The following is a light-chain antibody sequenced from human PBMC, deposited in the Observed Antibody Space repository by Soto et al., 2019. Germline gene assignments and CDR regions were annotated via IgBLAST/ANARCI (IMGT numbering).Light chain of an antibody. V-gene: IGKV3-15*01. CDR3: QQYNNWPLT. Sequence: EIVLTQSPATLSVSPGDRATLSCRASQSVRSDLAWLQQKPGQAPRLLIYDASTRATGIPARFSGSVSGTEFTITISSLQSEDFAIYYCQQYNNWPLTFGGGTKVEIK. CDR2: DAS. J-gene: IGKJ4*01. CDR1: QSVRSD.